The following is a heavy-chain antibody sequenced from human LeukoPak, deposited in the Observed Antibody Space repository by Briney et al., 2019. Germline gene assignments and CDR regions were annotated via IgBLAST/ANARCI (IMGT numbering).Heavy chain of an antibody. J-gene: IGHJ4*02. Sequence: GGSLRLSCAASGFTFSRHWMSWVRQAPGKGLEWVANIKEDGREKKYVDSVKDRFTISRDNTKNSVYLQMNSLKTDDTAVYYCTRSYCSGGTCYSPLDYWGQGTLVTVSS. CDR3: TRSYCSGGTCYSPLDY. V-gene: IGHV3-7*03. CDR1: GFTFSRHW. CDR2: IKEDGREK. D-gene: IGHD2-15*01.